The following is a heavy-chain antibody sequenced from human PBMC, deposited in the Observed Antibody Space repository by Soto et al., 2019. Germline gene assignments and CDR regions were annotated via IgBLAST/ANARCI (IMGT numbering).Heavy chain of an antibody. CDR1: GFTFSSYS. J-gene: IGHJ6*02. D-gene: IGHD2-15*01. CDR3: ARAYPYSARNYYSYYGMDV. Sequence: GGSLRLSCAASGFTFSSYSMNWVRQAPGKGLEWVSSISSSRSYIYYADSLKGRLTISRDNAKNSLYLQMNSLTAEDTAVYYCARAYPYSARNYYSYYGMDVWGQGTTVTVSS. V-gene: IGHV3-21*01. CDR2: ISSSRSYI.